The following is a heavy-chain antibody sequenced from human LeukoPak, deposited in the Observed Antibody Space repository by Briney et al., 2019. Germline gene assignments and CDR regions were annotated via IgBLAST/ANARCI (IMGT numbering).Heavy chain of an antibody. V-gene: IGHV3-74*01. CDR1: GFAPRSYW. D-gene: IGHD3-22*01. Sequence: SLRLSCAPSGFAPRSYWMHWVPRVPGKGLVWGSRINSGGSSTSYADSVKGRLTVSRDDAKNALYLQMNSLRAEDTAVYYCARGLAYYYDSSGYYYFDYWGQGTLVTVSS. J-gene: IGHJ4*02. CDR2: INSGGSST. CDR3: ARGLAYYYDSSGYYYFDY.